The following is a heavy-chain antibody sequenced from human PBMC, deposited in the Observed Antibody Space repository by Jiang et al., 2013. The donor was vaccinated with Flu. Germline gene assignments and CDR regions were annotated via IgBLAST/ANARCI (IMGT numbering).Heavy chain of an antibody. Sequence: VVQPGRSLRLSCAASGFTFSSYAMHWVRQAPGKGLEWVAVISYDGSNKYYADSVKGRFTISRDNSKNTLYLQMNSLRAEDTAVYYCAREGRQQLASGMLDYWGQGTLVTVSS. CDR1: GFTFSSYA. D-gene: IGHD6-13*01. V-gene: IGHV3-30-3*01. J-gene: IGHJ4*02. CDR3: AREGRQQLASGMLDY. CDR2: ISYDGSNK.